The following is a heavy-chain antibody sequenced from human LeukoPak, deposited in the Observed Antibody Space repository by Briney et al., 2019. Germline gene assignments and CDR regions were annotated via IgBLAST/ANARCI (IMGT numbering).Heavy chain of an antibody. Sequence: ASVKVSCKASGYTFSGYYMHWVRQAPGQGLEWMGWINPNSGGTNYAQKFQGRVTMTRDTSISTAYMELSRLRSDDTAVYYCARAAPLYSSSWYNWFDPWGQGTLVTVSS. J-gene: IGHJ5*02. CDR2: INPNSGGT. D-gene: IGHD6-13*01. V-gene: IGHV1-2*02. CDR1: GYTFSGYY. CDR3: ARAAPLYSSSWYNWFDP.